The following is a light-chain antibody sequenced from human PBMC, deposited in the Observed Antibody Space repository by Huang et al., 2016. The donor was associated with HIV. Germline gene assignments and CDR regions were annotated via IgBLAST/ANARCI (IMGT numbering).Light chain of an antibody. V-gene: IGKV3-15*01. Sequence: EIIMTQSPVTLSVSPGERATLSCRASQSVSSNLAWYQQKPGQAPRLLIYGASVRATGIQPRFSGSGSGTEFTLTISSLRSEDFAVYYCQQYNNWPPEETFGPGTKVDFK. CDR1: QSVSSN. CDR2: GAS. J-gene: IGKJ3*01. CDR3: QQYNNWPPEET.